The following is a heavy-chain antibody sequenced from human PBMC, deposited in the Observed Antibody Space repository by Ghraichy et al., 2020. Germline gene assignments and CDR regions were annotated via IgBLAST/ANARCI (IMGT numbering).Heavy chain of an antibody. CDR2: IFYNGNV. D-gene: IGHD3-16*01. J-gene: IGHJ3*02. V-gene: IGHV4-39*01. CDR3: ARHHWRGNDAFDI. CDR1: GGSISSNDDY. Sequence: SETLCLTCTVSGGSISSNDDYWGWIRQPPGKGLEWIGSIFYNGNVYYNPSLKSRVTISVDTSKNQFSLKLSSVTAADTAVYYCARHHWRGNDAFDIWGQGTLVTVSS.